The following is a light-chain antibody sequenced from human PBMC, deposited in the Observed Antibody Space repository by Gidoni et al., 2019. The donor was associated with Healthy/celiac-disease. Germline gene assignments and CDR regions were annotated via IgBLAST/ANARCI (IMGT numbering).Light chain of an antibody. J-gene: IGKJ1*01. CDR1: QSISSY. Sequence: DIQMTQSPSSLSASVGDRVTITCRASQSISSYLNWYQQKPGKAPKRLIYAVSSLQSGVPSRFSGSGAGTDFPLTFSSLQPEDFATYYCQQSYSTPPTFGQGTKVEIK. V-gene: IGKV1-39*01. CDR2: AVS. CDR3: QQSYSTPPT.